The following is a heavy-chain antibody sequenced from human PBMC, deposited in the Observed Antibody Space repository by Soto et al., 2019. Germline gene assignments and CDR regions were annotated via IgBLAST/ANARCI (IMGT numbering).Heavy chain of an antibody. V-gene: IGHV1-69*13. CDR3: MDV. Sequence: SVKVSCKASGGTFSSYAISWVRQAPGQGLEWMGGIIPIFGTANNAKNTLYLQMNSLRAEDTAVYYCARDEGSSSGYYYYGMDVWGQGTTVTVSS. J-gene: IGHJ6*02. CDR2: IIPIFGTA. CDR1: GGTFSSYA. D-gene: IGHD6-6*01.